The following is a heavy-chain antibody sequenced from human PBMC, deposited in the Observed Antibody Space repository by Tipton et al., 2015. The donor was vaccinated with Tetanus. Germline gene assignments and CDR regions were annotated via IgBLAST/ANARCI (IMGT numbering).Heavy chain of an antibody. CDR2: IYYSGST. V-gene: IGHV4-59*08. CDR3: SRLLRSSGYYAGYFDR. D-gene: IGHD3-22*01. CDR1: GGSISNYY. J-gene: IGHJ2*01. Sequence: TLSLTCTVSGGSISNYYWSWIRQPPGKGLEWIGYIYYSGSTYYNPSLKSRVTISVDTSNNHFSLKMISVTVADTSVYYCSRLLRSSGYYAGYFDRWGRGTLVTVSS.